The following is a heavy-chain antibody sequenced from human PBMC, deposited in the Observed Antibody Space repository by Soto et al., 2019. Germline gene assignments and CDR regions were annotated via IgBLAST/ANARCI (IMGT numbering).Heavy chain of an antibody. CDR2: IYYSGST. Sequence: QLQLQESGPGLVKPSETLSLTCTVSGGSISSSSYYWGWIRQPPGKGLEWIGSIYYSGSTYYNPSRTSRPTIPVDHPKNPFSLHLSSVTAADTAVYYCAPTLMVVVAATPDWFDPWGQGTLVTVSS. J-gene: IGHJ5*02. CDR3: APTLMVVVAATPDWFDP. V-gene: IGHV4-39*01. CDR1: GGSISSSSYY. D-gene: IGHD2-15*01.